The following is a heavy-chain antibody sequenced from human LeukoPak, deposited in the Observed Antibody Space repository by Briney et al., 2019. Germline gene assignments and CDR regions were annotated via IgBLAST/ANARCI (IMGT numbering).Heavy chain of an antibody. CDR3: ARSDEAAFWSGYYFDY. D-gene: IGHD3-3*01. Sequence: GGSLRLSCVASGFTSSNYRMNWVRQAPGKGLEWVSSISSSSSFMYSADSVKGRFTISRDNAKNSLYLQMNSLRAEDTAVYYCARSDEAAFWSGYYFDYWGQGTLVTVSS. J-gene: IGHJ4*02. CDR1: GFTSSNYR. V-gene: IGHV3-21*01. CDR2: ISSSSSFM.